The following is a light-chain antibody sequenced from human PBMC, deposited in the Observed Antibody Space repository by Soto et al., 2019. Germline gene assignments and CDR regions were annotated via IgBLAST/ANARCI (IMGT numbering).Light chain of an antibody. CDR3: QQYNNWPYT. CDR1: QSVTSN. V-gene: IGKV3-15*01. J-gene: IGKJ2*01. Sequence: EIVMTQSPATLSVSLGERATLSCRASQSVTSNLAWYQQKPGQAPRLLIYAASTRATGIPARFSGSGSGTEFTLTISSLQSEDFAVYYCQQYNNWPYTFGHGTKLAIK. CDR2: AAS.